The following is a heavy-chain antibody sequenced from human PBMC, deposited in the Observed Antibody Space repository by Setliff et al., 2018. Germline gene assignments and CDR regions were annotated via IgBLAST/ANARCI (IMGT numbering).Heavy chain of an antibody. CDR2: VSTSGTT. CDR1: GGSIRGSSYF. V-gene: IGHV4-39*02. J-gene: IGHJ5*01. D-gene: IGHD4-4*01. CDR3: AGRDYSGGDS. Sequence: PSETLSLTCSVSGGSIRGSSYFWGWIRQPPGEGLEWIGYVSTSGTTNYNPSLKSRVTISADTSNNSFSLNLFSVTAADTAVYYCAGRDYSGGDSWGHGTLVTVSS.